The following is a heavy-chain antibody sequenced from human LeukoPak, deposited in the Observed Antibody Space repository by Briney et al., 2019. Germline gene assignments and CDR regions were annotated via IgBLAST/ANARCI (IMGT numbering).Heavy chain of an antibody. CDR2: IYHSGST. CDR3: ARTHDAFDI. V-gene: IGHV4-38-2*02. J-gene: IGHJ3*02. CDR1: GYSISSGYY. Sequence: PSETLSLTCTVSGYSISSGYYWGWIRQPPGKGLEWIGSIYHSGSTYYNPSLKSRVTISVDTSKNQFSLKLSSVTAADTAVYYCARTHDAFDIWGQGTMVTVSS.